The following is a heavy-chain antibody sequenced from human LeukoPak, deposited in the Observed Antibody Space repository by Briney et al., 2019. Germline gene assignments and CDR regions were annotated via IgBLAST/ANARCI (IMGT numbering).Heavy chain of an antibody. D-gene: IGHD2-2*01. CDR2: VNLSGVSK. V-gene: IGHV1-46*01. CDR1: LYTLPGYF. J-gene: IGHJ5*02. CDR3: ARWASGGVVVPAAPPVIGFDP. Sequence: ASARVSSEPSLYTLPGYFLHSVPPTPGQGREWMGIVNLSGVSKRHTQTSQGGVTLTRETTTSTVYMELSSLRSEDTAVYYCARWASGGVVVPAAPPVIGFDPWGQGTLVTVSS.